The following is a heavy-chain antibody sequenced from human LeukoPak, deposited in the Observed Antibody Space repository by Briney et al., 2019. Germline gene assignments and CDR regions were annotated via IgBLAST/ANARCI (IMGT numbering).Heavy chain of an antibody. CDR2: LYYTGSS. Sequence: PSETLSLTCTVSGDSISSTTNSWGWIRQPPGKGLEWIGSLYYTGSSYYNPSLKRRVAISGDTSNNQISLRMNSVTAADTAIYYCARHSTMLTSRWFDPWGQGTLVTVSS. D-gene: IGHD2-2*01. CDR1: GDSISSTTNS. J-gene: IGHJ5*02. V-gene: IGHV4-39*01. CDR3: ARHSTMLTSRWFDP.